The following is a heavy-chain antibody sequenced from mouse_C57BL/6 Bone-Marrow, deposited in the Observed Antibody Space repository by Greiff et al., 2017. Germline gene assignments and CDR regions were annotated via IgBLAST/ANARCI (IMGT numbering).Heavy chain of an antibody. V-gene: IGHV1-80*01. CDR3: ARWTVPWYFDV. CDR1: GYAFSSYW. CDR2: IYPGDGDT. Sequence: QVQLKESGAELVKPGASVKISCKASGYAFSSYWMNWVKQRPGKGLEWIGQIYPGDGDTNYNGKFKGKATLTADKSSSTAYMQLSSLTSEDSAVYFCARWTVPWYFDVWGTGTTVTVSS. J-gene: IGHJ1*03. D-gene: IGHD1-1*01.